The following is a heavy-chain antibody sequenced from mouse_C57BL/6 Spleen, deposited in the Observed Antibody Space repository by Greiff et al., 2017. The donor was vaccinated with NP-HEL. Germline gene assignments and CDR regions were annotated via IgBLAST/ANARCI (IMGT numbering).Heavy chain of an antibody. Sequence: VQGVESGPGLVAPSQSLSITCTVSGFSLTSYAISWVRQPPGKGLEWLGVIWTGGGTNYNSALKSRLSISKDNSKSQVFLKMNSLQTDDTARYYCARNGGFSLNWVFDYWGQGTTLTVSS. D-gene: IGHD4-1*02. CDR2: IWTGGGT. CDR3: ARNGGFSLNWVFDY. V-gene: IGHV2-9-1*01. CDR1: GFSLTSYA. J-gene: IGHJ2*01.